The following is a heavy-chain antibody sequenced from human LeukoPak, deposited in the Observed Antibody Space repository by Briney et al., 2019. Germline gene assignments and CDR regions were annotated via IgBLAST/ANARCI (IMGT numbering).Heavy chain of an antibody. D-gene: IGHD1-26*01. J-gene: IGHJ6*02. V-gene: IGHV3-7*01. CDR2: IKQDGSEK. CDR1: GFTFSSYW. CDR3: ARDSLGLVGAPPRLLGYYGMDV. Sequence: XGSLRLSCAASGFTFSSYWMSWVRQAPGKGLEWVANIKQDGSEKYYVDSVKGRFTISGDNAKNSLYLQMNSLRAEDTAVYYCARDSLGLVGAPPRLLGYYGMDVWGQGTTVTVSS.